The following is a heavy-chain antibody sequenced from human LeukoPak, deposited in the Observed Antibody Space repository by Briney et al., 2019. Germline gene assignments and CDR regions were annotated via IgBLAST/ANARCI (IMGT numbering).Heavy chain of an antibody. D-gene: IGHD1-26*01. CDR1: GDSLSSNSAA. V-gene: IGHV6-1*01. Sequence: SQTLSLTCAISGDSLSSNSAAWNWLRQSPSRGLEWLGRTYYRSKWYNDYAVSVKSRITINPDTSKNQFSLQLNSVTPEDTAVYYCARDRVISGSYALDYWGQGTLVTVSS. CDR2: TYYRSKWYN. CDR3: ARDRVISGSYALDY. J-gene: IGHJ4*02.